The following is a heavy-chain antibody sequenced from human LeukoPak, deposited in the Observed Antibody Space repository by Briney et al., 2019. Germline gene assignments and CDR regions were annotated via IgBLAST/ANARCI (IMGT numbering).Heavy chain of an antibody. CDR1: GGSISSSSYY. V-gene: IGHV4-39*01. CDR2: IYYSGST. Sequence: PSETLSLTCTVSGGSISSSSYYWGWIRQPPGKGLEWIGSIYYSGSTYYNPSLKSRVTISVDTSKNQFSLKLGSVTAADTAVYYCARLRYSSGWYNWFDPWGQGTLVTVSS. J-gene: IGHJ5*02. D-gene: IGHD6-19*01. CDR3: ARLRYSSGWYNWFDP.